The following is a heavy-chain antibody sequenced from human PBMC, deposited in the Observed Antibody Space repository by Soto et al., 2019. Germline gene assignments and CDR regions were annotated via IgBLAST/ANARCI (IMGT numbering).Heavy chain of an antibody. D-gene: IGHD1-26*01. CDR2: IYYSGST. Sequence: QLQLQESGPGLVKPSETLSLTCTVSGGSISSSSYYWGWIRQPPGKGLEWIGSIYYSGSTYYNPSLKSRVTISVDTSKNQFSLKLSSVPAADTAVYYCARHGDELGGAFDIWGQGTMVTVSS. V-gene: IGHV4-39*01. CDR3: ARHGDELGGAFDI. J-gene: IGHJ3*02. CDR1: GGSISSSSYY.